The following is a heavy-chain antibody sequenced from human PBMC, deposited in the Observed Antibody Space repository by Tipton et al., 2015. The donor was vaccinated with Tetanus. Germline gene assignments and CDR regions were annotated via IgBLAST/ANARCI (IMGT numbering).Heavy chain of an antibody. J-gene: IGHJ4*02. CDR1: GFIFSTSS. V-gene: IGHV3-48*02. D-gene: IGHD3-9*01. CDR2: ISHSSDTT. Sequence: SLRLSCAASGFIFSTSSLNWVRQAPGRGLEWVSYISHSSDTTLYADSVKGRFTISRDNAKKSLFLQMNSLRDNDTAVYYWARDRLTALLSYWGQGTLVTVSS. CDR3: ARDRLTALLSY.